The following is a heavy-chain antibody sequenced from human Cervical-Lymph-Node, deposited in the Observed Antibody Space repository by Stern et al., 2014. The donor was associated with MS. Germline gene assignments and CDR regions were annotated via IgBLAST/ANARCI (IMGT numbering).Heavy chain of an antibody. J-gene: IGHJ6*02. Sequence: QVQLVQSGSELKKPGASVKVSCKASGYTFTSYAMNWVRQAPGQGLEWRGWINTNTGNPTYAQGFTGRFVFSLDTSVSTAYLQISSLKAEDTAVYYCARDRGGYCSSTSCYSYYGMDVWGQGTTVTVSS. D-gene: IGHD2-2*02. CDR2: INTNTGNP. CDR3: ARDRGGYCSSTSCYSYYGMDV. CDR1: GYTFTSYA. V-gene: IGHV7-4-1*02.